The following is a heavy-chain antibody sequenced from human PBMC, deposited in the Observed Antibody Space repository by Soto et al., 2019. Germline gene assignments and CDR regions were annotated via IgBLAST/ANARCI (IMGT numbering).Heavy chain of an antibody. V-gene: IGHV1-18*01. J-gene: IGHJ6*02. Sequence: QVQLVQSGAEVKKPGPSVKVSCKASGYTFTSYGISWVRQAPGQGLEWMGWISAYNGNTNYAQKLQGRVTMTTDTSTSTAYMELRSLRSDDTAVYYCARNGVLSSSGWSYYYYGMDVWGQGTTVTVSS. CDR1: GYTFTSYG. D-gene: IGHD6-19*01. CDR3: ARNGVLSSSGWSYYYYGMDV. CDR2: ISAYNGNT.